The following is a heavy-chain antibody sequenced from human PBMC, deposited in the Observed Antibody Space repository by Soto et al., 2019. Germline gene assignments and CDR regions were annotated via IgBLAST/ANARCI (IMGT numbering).Heavy chain of an antibody. D-gene: IGHD3-22*01. Sequence: GGSLRLSCAASGFTFSSYAMSWVRQAPGKGLEWVSAISGSGGSTYYADSVKGRFTISRDNSKNTLYLQMNSLRAEDTAVYYCAKRESITMTLERPYYYYGMDVWGQGTTVTVSS. CDR1: GFTFSSYA. J-gene: IGHJ6*02. V-gene: IGHV3-23*01. CDR2: ISGSGGST. CDR3: AKRESITMTLERPYYYYGMDV.